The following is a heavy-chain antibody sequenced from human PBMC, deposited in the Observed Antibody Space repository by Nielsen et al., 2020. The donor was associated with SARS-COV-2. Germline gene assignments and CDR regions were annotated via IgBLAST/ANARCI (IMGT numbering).Heavy chain of an antibody. D-gene: IGHD3-3*01. V-gene: IGHV4-59*01. CDR1: GGSISSYY. J-gene: IGHJ2*01. CDR3: ARDLAEFTIFGVADRYFDL. CDR2: IYYSGST. Sequence: SETLSLTCTVSGGSISSYYWSWIRQPPGKGLEWIGYIYYSGSTNYNPSLKSRVTISVDTSKNQFSLKLSSVTAADTAVYYCARDLAEFTIFGVADRYFDLWSRGTLVTVSS.